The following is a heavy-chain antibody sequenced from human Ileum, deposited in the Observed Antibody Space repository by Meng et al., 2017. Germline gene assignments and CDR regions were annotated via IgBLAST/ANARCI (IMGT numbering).Heavy chain of an antibody. CDR2: INYNGGDI. CDR1: GFTFGTYR. Sequence: GGSLRLSCAASGFTFGTYRMSWVRQAPGKGLEWVANINYNGGDIFYVDSVRGRFTISRDNAKSSLILQMSSLRADDTAMYYCARPEGNGWFTSWGQGTRVTVSS. V-gene: IGHV3-7*01. D-gene: IGHD2-8*01. J-gene: IGHJ5*01. CDR3: ARPEGNGWFTS.